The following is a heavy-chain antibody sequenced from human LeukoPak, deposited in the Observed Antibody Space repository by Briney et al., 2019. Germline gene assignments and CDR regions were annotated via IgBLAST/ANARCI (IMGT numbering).Heavy chain of an antibody. CDR1: GFPFSSHG. D-gene: IGHD5-18*01. Sequence: GGSLRLSCAGSGFPFSSHGMNWVRQAPGKGLEWVSGISPGGGPTYYADSVKGRFTISRDDPKNTLYLQMENLRAEDTAVYYCAKEQRYSYGIDYWGQGTLVTVSS. J-gene: IGHJ4*02. V-gene: IGHV3-23*01. CDR3: AKEQRYSYGIDY. CDR2: ISPGGGPT.